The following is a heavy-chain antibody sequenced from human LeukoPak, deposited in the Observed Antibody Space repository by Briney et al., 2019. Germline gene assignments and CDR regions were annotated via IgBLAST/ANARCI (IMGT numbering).Heavy chain of an antibody. Sequence: GGSLRLSCAASGFTFSGSAMHWVRQASGKGLEWVGRIRSKANSYATAYAASVKGRFTISRDDSKNTAYLQMNSLKTEDTAVYYCTREGRYYDYVWGSYRPMYCFDYWGQGTLVTVSS. V-gene: IGHV3-73*01. CDR2: IRSKANSYAT. J-gene: IGHJ4*02. CDR3: TREGRYYDYVWGSYRPMYCFDY. D-gene: IGHD3-16*02. CDR1: GFTFSGSA.